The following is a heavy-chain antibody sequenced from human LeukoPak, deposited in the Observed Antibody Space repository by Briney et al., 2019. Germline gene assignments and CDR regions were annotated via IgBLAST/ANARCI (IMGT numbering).Heavy chain of an antibody. Sequence: GGSLRLSCAASGFTFSSYGMHWVRQAPGKGLGWVAVISYDGSNKYYADSVKGRFTISRDNSKNTLYLQMNSLRAEDTAVYYCAKGEKYYYGSGSYLGPNWFDPWGQGTLVTVSS. J-gene: IGHJ5*02. CDR1: GFTFSSYG. CDR3: AKGEKYYYGSGSYLGPNWFDP. CDR2: ISYDGSNK. D-gene: IGHD3-10*01. V-gene: IGHV3-30*18.